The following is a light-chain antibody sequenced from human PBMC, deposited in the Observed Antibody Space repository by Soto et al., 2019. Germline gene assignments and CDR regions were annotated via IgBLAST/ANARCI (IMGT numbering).Light chain of an antibody. Sequence: IQMTQSPSTLSASVGDRVTITCRASQSISYWLAWYQQKPGKVPEVLIYKASSLGSGVPPRFSGSGSGTEFTLTISSLQPDDLATYYCLQDNSYPVTFGGGTRVEIK. J-gene: IGKJ4*01. V-gene: IGKV1-5*03. CDR1: QSISYW. CDR2: KAS. CDR3: LQDNSYPVT.